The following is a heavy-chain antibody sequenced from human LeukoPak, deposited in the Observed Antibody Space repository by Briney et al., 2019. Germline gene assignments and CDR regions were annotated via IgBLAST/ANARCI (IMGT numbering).Heavy chain of an antibody. D-gene: IGHD2-21*02. V-gene: IGHV1-69*06. J-gene: IGHJ4*02. CDR3: ARGSCGGDCYSFDY. CDR1: GGTFSSYA. Sequence: GASVKVSCKASGGTFSSYAISWVRQAPGQGLEWMGGIIPIFGTANYAQKFQGRVTITADKSTSTAYMELSSLRSEDTAVYYCARGSCGGDCYSFDYWGQGTLVTVSS. CDR2: IIPIFGTA.